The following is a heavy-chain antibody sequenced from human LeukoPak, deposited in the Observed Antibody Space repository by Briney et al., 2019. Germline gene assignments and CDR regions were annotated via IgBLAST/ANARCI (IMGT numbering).Heavy chain of an antibody. CDR1: GFTFSSYS. J-gene: IGHJ4*02. CDR3: ARADCSGGSCYGT. V-gene: IGHV3-48*01. D-gene: IGHD2-15*01. Sequence: PGGSLRLSCAASGFTFSSYSMNWVRQAPGKGLEWVSYISSSSSTIYYADSVKGRSTISRDNAKNSLYLQMNSLRAEDTAVYYCARADCSGGSCYGTWGQGTLVTVSS. CDR2: ISSSSSTI.